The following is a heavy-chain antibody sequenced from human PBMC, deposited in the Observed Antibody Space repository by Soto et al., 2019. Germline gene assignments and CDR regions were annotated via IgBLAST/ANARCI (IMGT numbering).Heavy chain of an antibody. J-gene: IGHJ4*02. Sequence: QVQLVQSGAEVKGPGASVKVSCRPSGYTFTANYIHWVRQAPGQGLEWMGWMASRTGDTRFAQKFQGRVTMNRDTSIGTAYMELTTLTLNDTAFYYCARVSGASWFDYWSQVTQGAVSS. V-gene: IGHV1-2*02. CDR1: GYTFTANY. CDR2: MASRTGDT. CDR3: ARVSGASWFDY.